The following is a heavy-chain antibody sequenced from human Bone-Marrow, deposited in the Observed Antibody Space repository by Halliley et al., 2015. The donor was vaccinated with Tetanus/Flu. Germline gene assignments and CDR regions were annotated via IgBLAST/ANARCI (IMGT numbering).Heavy chain of an antibody. CDR1: GYTFISYG. Sequence: QLVQSGAEVRKPGASVKVSCKASGYTFISYGISWVRQAPGQGLEWMGWINTYNANTNSAQNLQGRITMTTDTSTSTAYMELRSLRSDDTAVYYCARDRSTSMPRAAWVAHWGQGTLVTVSS. D-gene: IGHD5-18*01. V-gene: IGHV1-18*01. CDR2: INTYNANT. CDR3: ARDRSTSMPRAAWVAH. J-gene: IGHJ5*02.